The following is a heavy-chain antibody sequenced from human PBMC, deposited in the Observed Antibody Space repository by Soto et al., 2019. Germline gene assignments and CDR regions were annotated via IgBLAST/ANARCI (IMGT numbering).Heavy chain of an antibody. Sequence: EGSLRLSCAASGFTFTRYSMNWVRQAPGKGLEWVSSISSTTNYIYYGDSMKGRFTISRDNAKNSLYLEMNSLRAEDAAVYYCARESEDLTSNFDYWGQGTLVTVSS. CDR2: ISSTTNYI. J-gene: IGHJ4*02. CDR1: GFTFTRYS. V-gene: IGHV3-21*06. CDR3: ARESEDLTSNFDY.